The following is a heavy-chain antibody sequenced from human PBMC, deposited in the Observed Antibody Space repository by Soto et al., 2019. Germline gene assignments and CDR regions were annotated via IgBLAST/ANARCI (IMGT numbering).Heavy chain of an antibody. CDR1: GFNFRSYE. CDR3: TRGRPGGWYFDL. V-gene: IGHV3-48*03. CDR2: ISGSASAI. D-gene: IGHD3-10*01. Sequence: EVQLVESGGGLVQPGGSLRLSCAASGFNFRSYEMNWVRQAPGKGLEWVSYISGSASAIYYADSVKGRFTISRDNAKNSLYLPMNSLRAEDTAVYYCTRGRPGGWYFDLWGRGTLVTVS. J-gene: IGHJ2*01.